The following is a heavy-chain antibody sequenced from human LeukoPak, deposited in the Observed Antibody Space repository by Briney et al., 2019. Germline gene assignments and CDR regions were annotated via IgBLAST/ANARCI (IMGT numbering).Heavy chain of an antibody. J-gene: IGHJ5*02. Sequence: PGGSLRLSCAASGFTFSSYAITWVRQAPEKGLEWVSAISGSGGSTYYADSVKGRFTISRDNSKNTLYLQMNSLRAEDTAVYYCTKTAPAAIYWFDPWGQGTLVAVSS. CDR3: TKTAPAAIYWFDP. CDR1: GFTFSSYA. CDR2: ISGSGGST. D-gene: IGHD2-2*02. V-gene: IGHV3-23*01.